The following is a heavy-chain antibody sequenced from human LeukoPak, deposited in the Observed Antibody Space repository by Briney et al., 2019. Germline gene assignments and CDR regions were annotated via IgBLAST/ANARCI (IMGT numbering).Heavy chain of an antibody. V-gene: IGHV3-7*03. CDR2: INQDGSEK. CDR3: HGDYVAFDY. J-gene: IGHJ4*02. Sequence: GGSLRLSCAASGFTFHNNWMSWVRQAPGKGLEWVANINQDGSEKNYVDSVKGRFTISRDNAKNSLSLQMNSLRAEDTAVYYCHGDYVAFDYWGQGTLVTVSS. CDR1: GFTFHNNW. D-gene: IGHD4-17*01.